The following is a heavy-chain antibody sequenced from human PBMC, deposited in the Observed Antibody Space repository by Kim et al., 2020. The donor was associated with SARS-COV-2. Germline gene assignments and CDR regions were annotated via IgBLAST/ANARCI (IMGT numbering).Heavy chain of an antibody. D-gene: IGHD2-2*01. CDR3: ARLGRGGTSCND. V-gene: IGHV3-11*06. CDR2: ISSSSSYT. Sequence: GGSLRLSCAASGFSFSDYYMSWIRQAPGKGLEWVSYISSSSSYTNYADSVKGRFTISRDNAKNSLYLQMNSLRAEDTAVYYCARLGRGGTSCNDWGQGTLVTVSS. J-gene: IGHJ4*02. CDR1: GFSFSDYY.